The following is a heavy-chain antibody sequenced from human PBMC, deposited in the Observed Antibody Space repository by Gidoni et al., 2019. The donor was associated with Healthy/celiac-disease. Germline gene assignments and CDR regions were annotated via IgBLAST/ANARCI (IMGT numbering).Heavy chain of an antibody. V-gene: IGHV4-39*01. Sequence: QLQLQASGPGLVKPSETLSLTCTVSGGSISSSSYYWGWIRQPPGKGLEWIGSIYYSGSTYYNPSLKSRVTISVDTSKNQFSLKLSSVTAADTAVYYCARSYYYDSSGSAPVAYWGQGTLVTVSS. J-gene: IGHJ4*02. D-gene: IGHD3-22*01. CDR3: ARSYYYDSSGSAPVAY. CDR1: GGSISSSSYY. CDR2: IYYSGST.